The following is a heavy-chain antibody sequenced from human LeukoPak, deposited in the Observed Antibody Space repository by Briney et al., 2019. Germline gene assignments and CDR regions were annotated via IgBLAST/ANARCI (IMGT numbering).Heavy chain of an antibody. CDR3: AKMVTNAFDI. D-gene: IGHD5-18*01. CDR1: DGSVSSYY. Sequence: PSETLSLTCTVSDGSVSSYYWSWIRQPPGKGLEWIGYIYYTGSISYNPPLKTRVTISVDTSKNQFSLRLTSVTAADTAVYYCAKMVTNAFDIWGQGTMVTVSS. J-gene: IGHJ3*02. CDR2: IYYTGSI. V-gene: IGHV4-59*08.